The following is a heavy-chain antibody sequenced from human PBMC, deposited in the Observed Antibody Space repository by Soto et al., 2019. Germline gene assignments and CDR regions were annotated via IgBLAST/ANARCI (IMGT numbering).Heavy chain of an antibody. CDR2: ISYDGSNK. J-gene: IGHJ4*02. CDR1: GFTFSSYA. CDR3: ARDPGGTYFAEWTYSFDY. D-gene: IGHD3-9*01. Sequence: QVQLVESGGGVVQPGRSLRLSCAASGFTFSSYAMHWVRQAPGKGLEWVAVISYDGSNKYYADSVKGRFTISRDNSKNTLYLQMNSLRAEDTAVYYCARDPGGTYFAEWTYSFDYWGQGTLVTVSS. V-gene: IGHV3-30-3*01.